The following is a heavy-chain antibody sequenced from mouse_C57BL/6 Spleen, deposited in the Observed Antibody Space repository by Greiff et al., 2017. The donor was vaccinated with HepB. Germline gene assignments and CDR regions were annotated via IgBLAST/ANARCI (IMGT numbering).Heavy chain of an antibody. J-gene: IGHJ2*01. V-gene: IGHV1-7*01. CDR2: INPSSGYT. CDR1: GYTFTSYW. Sequence: VQLQQSGAELAKPGASVKLSCKASGYTFTSYWMHWVKQRPGQGLEWIGYINPSSGYTKYNQKFKDKATLTADKSSRTAYIQLSSLTYEDSAVYYCARGDYSNHLDYWGQGTTLTVSS. D-gene: IGHD2-5*01. CDR3: ARGDYSNHLDY.